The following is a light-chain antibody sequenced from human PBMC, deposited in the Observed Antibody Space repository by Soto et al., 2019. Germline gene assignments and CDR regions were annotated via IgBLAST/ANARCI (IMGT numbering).Light chain of an antibody. CDR1: SSDVGSYNL. CDR3: CSYAGSSTPPYN. V-gene: IGLV2-23*02. Sequence: SALTKPASVSGSPGQSITISCTGTSSDVGSYNLVSWYQQHPGKAPKLMIYEVSKRPSGVSNRFSGSKSGNTASLTISGLQAEDEADYYCCSYAGSSTPPYNFGTGTKVTVL. CDR2: EVS. J-gene: IGLJ1*01.